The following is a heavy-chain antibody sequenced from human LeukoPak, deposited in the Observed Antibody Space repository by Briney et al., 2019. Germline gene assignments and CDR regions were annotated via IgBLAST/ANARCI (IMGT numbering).Heavy chain of an antibody. V-gene: IGHV3-21*01. Sequence: GGSLRLSCAASGFTFSSYSMNWVRQAPGKGLEWVSSISSSSSYIYYADSVKGRFTISRDNAKNSLYLQMNSLRAEDMAVYYCAAEYYDSSGYSRFDYWGQGTLVTVSS. D-gene: IGHD3-22*01. CDR3: AAEYYDSSGYSRFDY. J-gene: IGHJ4*02. CDR1: GFTFSSYS. CDR2: ISSSSSYI.